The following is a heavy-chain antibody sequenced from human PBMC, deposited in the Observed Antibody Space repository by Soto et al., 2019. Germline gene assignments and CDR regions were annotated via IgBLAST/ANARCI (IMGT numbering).Heavy chain of an antibody. D-gene: IGHD6-13*01. CDR1: GFTFSSYW. J-gene: IGHJ5*02. V-gene: IGHV3-74*01. Sequence: GGSLRLSCAASGFTFSSYWMHWVRQAPGKGLVWVSRINSDGSSTSYADSVKGRFTISRDNAKNTLYLQMNSLRAEDTAVYYCARDSGSSWYAHEHWFDPWGQGTLVTVSS. CDR2: INSDGSST. CDR3: ARDSGSSWYAHEHWFDP.